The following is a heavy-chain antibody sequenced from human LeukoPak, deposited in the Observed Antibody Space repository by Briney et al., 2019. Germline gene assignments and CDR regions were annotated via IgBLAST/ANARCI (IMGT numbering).Heavy chain of an antibody. J-gene: IGHJ4*02. V-gene: IGHV3-9*01. CDR1: GFTFDDYA. Sequence: GGSLRLSCAASGFTFDDYAMHWVRQAPGKGLEWVSGISWNSGSIGYADSVKGRFTISRDNAKNSLYLQMNSLRAEDTALYYCAKDDQSSSWTLFDYWGQGTLVTVSS. D-gene: IGHD6-13*01. CDR3: AKDDQSSSWTLFDY. CDR2: ISWNSGSI.